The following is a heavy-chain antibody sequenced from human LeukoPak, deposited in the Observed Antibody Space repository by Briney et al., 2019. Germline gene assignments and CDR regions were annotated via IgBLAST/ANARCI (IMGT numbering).Heavy chain of an antibody. CDR1: GGSISSGSYY. CDR3: AREDSSGWSFNY. Sequence: SETLPLTCTVSGGSISSGSYYWSWIQQPPGKGLEWIGYIYYSGSTNYNPSLKSRVTISVDTSKNQFSLKLSSVTAADTAVYYCAREDSSGWSFNYWGQGTLVTVSS. J-gene: IGHJ4*02. V-gene: IGHV4-61*01. D-gene: IGHD6-19*01. CDR2: IYYSGST.